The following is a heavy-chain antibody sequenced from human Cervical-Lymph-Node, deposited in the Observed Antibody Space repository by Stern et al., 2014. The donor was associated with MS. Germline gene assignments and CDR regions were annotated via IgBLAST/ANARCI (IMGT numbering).Heavy chain of an antibody. Sequence: QLVESGGGLAQPGRSLRLSCVASGFRFDEHAMHWVRQAPGKGLEWVSSISWNSGRIGYADSVKGRFSISRDNAKNSLYLQINSLRTEDTALYYCAKGYDSSGYWYVTNWGQGTLVTVSS. J-gene: IGHJ4*02. CDR1: GFRFDEHA. V-gene: IGHV3-9*01. CDR2: ISWNSGRI. D-gene: IGHD3-22*01. CDR3: AKGYDSSGYWYVTN.